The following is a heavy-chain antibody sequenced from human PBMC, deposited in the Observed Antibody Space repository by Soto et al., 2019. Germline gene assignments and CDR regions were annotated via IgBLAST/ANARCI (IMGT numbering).Heavy chain of an antibody. V-gene: IGHV3-33*01. CDR3: ARVHKAYSSGWFPSQAFAY. D-gene: IGHD6-19*01. CDR1: GFTFSSYG. CDR2: IWYDGSNK. Sequence: QVPLVESGGGVVQPGRSLRLSCAASGFTFSSYGMHWVRQAPGKGLEWVAVIWYDGSNKYYADSVKGRFTISRDNSKNTLYLQTNSLRAEDTAVYYCARVHKAYSSGWFPSQAFAYWGQGTLVTVSS. J-gene: IGHJ4*02.